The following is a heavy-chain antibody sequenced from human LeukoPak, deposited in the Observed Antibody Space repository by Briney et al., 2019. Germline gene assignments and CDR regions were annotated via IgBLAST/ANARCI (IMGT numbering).Heavy chain of an antibody. CDR2: ISPYNGNT. J-gene: IGHJ4*02. D-gene: IGHD2-15*01. Sequence: GASVKVSCKASGYTFTTYGISWVRQAPGQGLEWMGWISPYNGNTNYAQKLQGRVTMTTDTSTSTAYMELRSLSSDATAVYYCARDRAVMVSATDYWGQGTLVTVSS. CDR3: ARDRAVMVSATDY. CDR1: GYTFTTYG. V-gene: IGHV1-18*01.